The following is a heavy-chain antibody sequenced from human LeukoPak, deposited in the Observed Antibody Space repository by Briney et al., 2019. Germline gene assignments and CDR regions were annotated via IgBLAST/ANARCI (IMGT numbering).Heavy chain of an antibody. CDR3: ARGIGRIQLWLRGGNYFDC. J-gene: IGHJ4*02. D-gene: IGHD5-18*01. CDR1: GGSFSGYY. CDR2: INHSGST. V-gene: IGHV4-34*01. Sequence: SETLSLTCAVYGGSFSGYYWSWIRQPPGKGLEWIGEINHSGSTNYNPSLKSRVTISVDTSKNQFSLKLSSVTAADTAVYYCARGIGRIQLWLRGGNYFDCWGQGTLVTVSS.